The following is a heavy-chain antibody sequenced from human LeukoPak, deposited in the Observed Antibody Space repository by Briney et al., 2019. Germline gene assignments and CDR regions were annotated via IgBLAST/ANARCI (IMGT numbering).Heavy chain of an antibody. CDR3: AKDMGYCSGGSCQGGMDV. Sequence: PGGSLRLSCAASGFTFSSYAMSWVRQAPGKGLEWVSAISGSGGSTYYADSVKGRFTISRDNSKNTLYLQMNSLRAEDTAVYYCAKDMGYCSGGSCQGGMDVWGQGTTVTVSS. CDR1: GFTFSSYA. V-gene: IGHV3-23*01. CDR2: ISGSGGST. D-gene: IGHD2-15*01. J-gene: IGHJ6*02.